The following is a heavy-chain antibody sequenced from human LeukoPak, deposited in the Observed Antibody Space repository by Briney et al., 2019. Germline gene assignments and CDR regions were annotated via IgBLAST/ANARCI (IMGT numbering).Heavy chain of an antibody. CDR3: ARARGTVAIDY. V-gene: IGHV4-34*01. Sequence: PSETLSLTCAVYGESFSGYDWTWIRQPPGEGLEWIGEINHSGSPNYNPSLKSRVTISPDTSKNQFSLKMRSVTAADTAVYYCARARGTVAIDYWGQGTLVTVSS. J-gene: IGHJ4*02. CDR1: GESFSGYD. D-gene: IGHD5-12*01. CDR2: INHSGSP.